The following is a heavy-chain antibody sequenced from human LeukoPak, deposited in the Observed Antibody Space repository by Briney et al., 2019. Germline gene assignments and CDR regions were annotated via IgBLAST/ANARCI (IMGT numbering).Heavy chain of an antibody. CDR2: IYHSGST. J-gene: IGHJ4*02. Sequence: SETLSLTCDVSGYSISSGYYWGWIRQPPGKGLEWIGSIYHSGSTYYNPSLKSRVTISVDTSKNQFSLKLSSVTAADTAVYYCAILKYSSSHFDYWGQGTLVIVSS. CDR1: GYSISSGYY. V-gene: IGHV4-38-2*01. D-gene: IGHD6-6*01. CDR3: AILKYSSSHFDY.